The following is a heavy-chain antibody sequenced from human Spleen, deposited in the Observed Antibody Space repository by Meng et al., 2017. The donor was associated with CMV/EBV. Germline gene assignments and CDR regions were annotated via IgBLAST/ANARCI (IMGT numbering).Heavy chain of an antibody. D-gene: IGHD6-13*01. V-gene: IGHV4-4*01. Sequence: CAVSGASINRIHWWSWFRQPPEKGLGWIGEISHSGATNYNSSLKSRVSISVDKSTNVFSLNLKSLTAADTAVYFCARRSSSTWGIDYWGQGTLVTVSS. CDR3: ARRSSSTWGIDY. CDR2: ISHSGAT. CDR1: GASINRIHW. J-gene: IGHJ4*02.